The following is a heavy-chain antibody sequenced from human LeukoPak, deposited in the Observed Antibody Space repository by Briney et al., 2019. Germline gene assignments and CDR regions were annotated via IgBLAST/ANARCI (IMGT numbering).Heavy chain of an antibody. CDR3: ARDTIAVAAPTGYYFDY. J-gene: IGHJ4*02. CDR2: INPNSGGT. D-gene: IGHD6-19*01. Sequence: ASVKVSCKASGYTFTGYYMHWVRQAPGQGLEWMGWINPNSGGTNYAQKFQGWVTMTRDTSISTAYMELSRLRSDDTAVYYCARDTIAVAAPTGYYFDYWAREPWSPSPQ. CDR1: GYTFTGYY. V-gene: IGHV1-2*04.